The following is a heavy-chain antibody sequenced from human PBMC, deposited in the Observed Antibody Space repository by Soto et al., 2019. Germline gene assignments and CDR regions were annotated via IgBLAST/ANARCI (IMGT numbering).Heavy chain of an antibody. CDR2: IWYDGSNN. D-gene: IGHD4-17*01. Sequence: QVQLVESGGGVVQPGRSLRLSCAASGFTFSSYGMHWVRQAPGKGLEGVAFIWYDGSNNYYADSVKGRFTISRDNSNNSGYLQMNSLTAEDTDVYYCATDGGAKAGTLDYWGRRTLLTVSS. J-gene: IGHJ4*02. V-gene: IGHV3-33*01. CDR3: ATDGGAKAGTLDY. CDR1: GFTFSSYG.